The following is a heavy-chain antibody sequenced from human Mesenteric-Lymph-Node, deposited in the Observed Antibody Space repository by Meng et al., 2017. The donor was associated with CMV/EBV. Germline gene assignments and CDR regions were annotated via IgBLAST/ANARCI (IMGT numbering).Heavy chain of an antibody. CDR1: GFTFSDYY. D-gene: IGHD3-22*01. CDR3: ARARHSYDSSGYWGC. V-gene: IGHV3-11*01. J-gene: IGHJ4*02. Sequence: GESLKISCAASGFTFSDYYMGWIRQAPGKGLEWVSSISTSDYTIYYADSVKGRFTISRDNAKNSLYLQMNSLKAEDTAVYFCARARHSYDSSGYWGCWGQGTLVTVSS. CDR2: ISTSDYTI.